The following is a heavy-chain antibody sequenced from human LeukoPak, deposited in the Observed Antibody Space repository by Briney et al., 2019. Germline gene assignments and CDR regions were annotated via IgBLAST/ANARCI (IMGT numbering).Heavy chain of an antibody. CDR1: GFTFSSYS. Sequence: GGSLRLSCAASGFTFSSYSMNRVRQAPGKGLEWVSSISSSSSYIYYADSVKGRFTISRDNAKNSLYLQMNSLRAEDTAVYYCARELISTTWRGNRSYFDLWGRGTLVTVSS. CDR2: ISSSSSYI. J-gene: IGHJ2*01. V-gene: IGHV3-21*01. CDR3: ARELISTTWRGNRSYFDL. D-gene: IGHD1-1*01.